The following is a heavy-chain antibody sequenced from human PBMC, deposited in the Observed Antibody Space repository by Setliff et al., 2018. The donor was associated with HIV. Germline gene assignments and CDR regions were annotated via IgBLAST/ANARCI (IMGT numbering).Heavy chain of an antibody. V-gene: IGHV5-51*01. CDR1: GYSFTSYW. CDR2: IYPGDSHV. D-gene: IGHD3-10*01. J-gene: IGHJ5*02. Sequence: GESLKISCKGSGYSFTSYWIGWVRQMPGKGLEWMGIIYPGDSHVRYSPSFQGQVTLSVDKSISTAYLQWSSLKASDTAMYYCVRHVSSSAVFDPWGQGTLVTVSS. CDR3: VRHVSSSAVFDP.